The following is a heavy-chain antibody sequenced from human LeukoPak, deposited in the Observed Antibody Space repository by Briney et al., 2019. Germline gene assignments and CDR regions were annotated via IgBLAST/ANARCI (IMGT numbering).Heavy chain of an antibody. CDR1: GYTFTSYD. Sequence: ASVKVSCEASGYTFTSYDINWVRQATGQGLEWMGWMNPNSGNTGYAQKFQGRVTMTRNTSISTAYMELSSLRSEDTAVYYCARGWSTTGVATIYYYYYGMDVWGQGTTVTVSS. J-gene: IGHJ6*02. CDR2: MNPNSGNT. D-gene: IGHD5-12*01. CDR3: ARGWSTTGVATIYYYYYGMDV. V-gene: IGHV1-8*01.